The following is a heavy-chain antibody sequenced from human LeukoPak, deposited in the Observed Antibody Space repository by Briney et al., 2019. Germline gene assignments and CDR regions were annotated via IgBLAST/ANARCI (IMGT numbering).Heavy chain of an antibody. CDR1: GGTFSSYA. V-gene: IGHV1-18*01. CDR2: ISAYNGNT. CDR3: ARSTYYDILTGYIYYYYYMDV. J-gene: IGHJ6*03. D-gene: IGHD3-9*01. Sequence: ASVKVSCKASGGTFSSYAISWVRQAPGQGLEWMGWISAYNGNTNYAQKLQGRVTMTTDTSTSTAYMELRSLRSDDTAVYYCARSTYYDILTGYIYYYYYMDVWGKGTTVTVSS.